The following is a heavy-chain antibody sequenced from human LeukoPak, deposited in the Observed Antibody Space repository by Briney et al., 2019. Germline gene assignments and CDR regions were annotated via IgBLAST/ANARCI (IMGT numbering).Heavy chain of an antibody. D-gene: IGHD6-13*01. CDR2: INAGNGNT. CDR3: ARELGSSWSYYFDY. Sequence: GASVKVSCKASGYTFTSYAMHWVRQAPGQRLEWMGWINAGNGNTKYSQEFQGRVTITRDTSASTAYMELSSLRSEDMAVYYCARELGSSWSYYFDYCGQGTLVTVSS. CDR1: GYTFTSYA. V-gene: IGHV1-3*03. J-gene: IGHJ4*02.